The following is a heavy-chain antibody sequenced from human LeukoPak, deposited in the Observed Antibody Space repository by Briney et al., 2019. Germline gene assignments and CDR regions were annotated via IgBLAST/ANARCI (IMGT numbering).Heavy chain of an antibody. CDR3: ARSYYYGSGSYYNFQIYFDY. CDR2: IYPGDSDT. J-gene: IGHJ4*02. D-gene: IGHD3-10*01. V-gene: IGHV5-51*01. CDR1: GYSFTSYG. Sequence: GESLKISCKGSGYSFTSYGIGWGRQMPGKGLEWRGIIYPGDSDTRYRPSFQGQVTLSADKSISTAYLQWSSLKASDTAMYYCARSYYYGSGSYYNFQIYFDYWPQGTLVTVSS.